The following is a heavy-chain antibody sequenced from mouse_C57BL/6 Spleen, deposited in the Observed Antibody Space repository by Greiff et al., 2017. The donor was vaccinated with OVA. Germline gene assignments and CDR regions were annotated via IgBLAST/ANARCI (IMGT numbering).Heavy chain of an antibody. D-gene: IGHD1-1*01. CDR3: ARDYGTEAMDY. J-gene: IGHJ4*01. V-gene: IGHV1-69*01. CDR1: GYTFTSYW. CDR2: IDPSDSYT. Sequence: VQLQQPGAELVMPGASVKLSCKASGYTFTSYWMHWVKQRPGQGLEWIGEIDPSDSYTNYNQKFKGKSTLTVDKSSSTAYMQLSSLTSEDSAVYYCARDYGTEAMDYWGQGTSVTVSS.